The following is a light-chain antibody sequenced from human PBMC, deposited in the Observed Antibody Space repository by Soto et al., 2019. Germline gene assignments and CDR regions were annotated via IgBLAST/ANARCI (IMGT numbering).Light chain of an antibody. J-gene: IGLJ3*02. CDR3: SSYAGSHTYEV. V-gene: IGLV2-11*01. Sequence: QSVLTQPHSVSGSPGQSVTISCTGTSSDVGAYNFVSWYQQNPGKAPKLILYDVIKRPSGVPDRFSGSKSGNTASLTISGLQTEDEADYHCSSYAGSHTYEVFGGGTKLTVL. CDR1: SSDVGAYNF. CDR2: DVI.